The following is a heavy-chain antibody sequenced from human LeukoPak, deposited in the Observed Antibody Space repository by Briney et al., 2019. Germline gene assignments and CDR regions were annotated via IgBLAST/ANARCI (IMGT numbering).Heavy chain of an antibody. CDR3: ARNRNGAFDI. CDR2: ISSSSTYT. CDR1: GFTFTIST. D-gene: IGHD1-1*01. V-gene: IGHV3-21*01. J-gene: IGHJ3*02. Sequence: GGSLRLSCVASGFTFTISTTTWVRQAPGKGLEWVSSISSSSTYTYYADSVRGRFTISRDDAKNSLYLQMNSLRAEDTAVYYCARNRNGAFDIWGQGTMVTASS.